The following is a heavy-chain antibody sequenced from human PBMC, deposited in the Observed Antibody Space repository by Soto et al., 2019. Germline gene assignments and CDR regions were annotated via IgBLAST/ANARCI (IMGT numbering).Heavy chain of an antibody. CDR3: VIRGVSAGSCYGCGY. V-gene: IGHV3-23*01. CDR2: ITGNGVTT. J-gene: IGHJ4*02. D-gene: IGHD2-15*01. Sequence: GGSLRLSCAASGFTFGSYAMSWVRQSPGKGLECVSTITGNGVTTYYADSVKGRFTISRDNSKNTVHLQMSSLRVEDTAVYYCVIRGVSAGSCYGCGYWSQGTLVTVSS. CDR1: GFTFGSYA.